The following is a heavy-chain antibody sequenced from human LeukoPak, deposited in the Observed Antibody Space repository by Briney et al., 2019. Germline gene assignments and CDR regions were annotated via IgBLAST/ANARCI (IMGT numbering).Heavy chain of an antibody. J-gene: IGHJ4*02. Sequence: WASVKVSCKASGYTFTGYYMHWVRQAPGQGLEWMGWINPNSGNTNYAQKLQGRVTMTTDTSTSTAYMELRSLRSDDTAVYYCASSYYDSSGYYSFDYWGQGTLVTVSS. CDR1: GYTFTGYY. V-gene: IGHV1-18*04. CDR2: INPNSGNT. D-gene: IGHD3-22*01. CDR3: ASSYYDSSGYYSFDY.